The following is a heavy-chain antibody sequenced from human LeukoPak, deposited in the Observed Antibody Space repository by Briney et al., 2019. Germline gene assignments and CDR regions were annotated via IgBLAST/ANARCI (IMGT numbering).Heavy chain of an antibody. CDR3: ARERRRSYYDSSGYRDAFDI. CDR2: INHSGST. V-gene: IGHV4-34*01. Sequence: SETLSLTCAVYGGSFSGYYWSWIRQPPGKGLEWIGEINHSGSTNYNPSLKSRVTISVDMSKNQFSLKLSSVTAADTAVYYCARERRRSYYDSSGYRDAFDIWGQGTMVTVSS. CDR1: GGSFSGYY. D-gene: IGHD3-22*01. J-gene: IGHJ3*02.